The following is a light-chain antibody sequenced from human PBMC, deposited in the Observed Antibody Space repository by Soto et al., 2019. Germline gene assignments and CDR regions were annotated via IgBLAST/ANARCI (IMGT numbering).Light chain of an antibody. CDR3: LSYTSANTRV. Sequence: QSALTQPASVSASPGQSITISCTGTSSDVGGYKFVSWYQHHLGKAPKLMIYEVNNRPSGVSNRFSGSKSGNTASLTISGLQPEDEADYYCLSYTSANTRVFGGGTKSPS. CDR1: SSDVGGYKF. CDR2: EVN. V-gene: IGLV2-14*01. J-gene: IGLJ3*02.